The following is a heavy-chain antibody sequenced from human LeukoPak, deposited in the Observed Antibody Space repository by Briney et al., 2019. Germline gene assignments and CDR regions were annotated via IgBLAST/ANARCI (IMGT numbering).Heavy chain of an antibody. J-gene: IGHJ4*02. Sequence: GGSLRPTCVVSGVSSINYAMGWVRQAPGKGLEWVSSITSNGNDTFYAVSVKGRFTISRDNSRDTVFLQMNSLRADDTAVYYCALDWGFDYWGQGTLVTVSS. CDR3: ALDWGFDY. V-gene: IGHV3-23*01. D-gene: IGHD3-3*01. CDR2: ITSNGNDT. CDR1: GVSSINYA.